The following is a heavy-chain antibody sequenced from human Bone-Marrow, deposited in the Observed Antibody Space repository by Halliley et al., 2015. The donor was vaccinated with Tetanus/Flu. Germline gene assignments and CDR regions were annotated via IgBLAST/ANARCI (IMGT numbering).Heavy chain of an antibody. V-gene: IGHV1-2*04. CDR3: ARDRLAPYDSTGYRPYFYYGMDV. CDR2: INPNSGGT. CDR1: GYTFTGYY. Sequence: QLVQSGAEVKSPGASVKVSCKASGYTFTGYYMHWVRQAPGQGLEWMGWINPNSGGTNYAQKFQGWVTMTRDTSISTAYMELSRLRSDDTAVYFCARDRLAPYDSTGYRPYFYYGMDVWGQGTTVTVSS. D-gene: IGHD3-22*01. J-gene: IGHJ6*02.